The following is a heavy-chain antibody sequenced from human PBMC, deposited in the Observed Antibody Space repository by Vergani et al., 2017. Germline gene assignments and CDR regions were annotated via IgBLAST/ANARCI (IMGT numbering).Heavy chain of an antibody. CDR3: ARERRYSNYGDYYYCYGMDV. V-gene: IGHV3-11*05. CDR2: ISSSSSYT. J-gene: IGHJ6*02. D-gene: IGHD4-11*01. Sequence: QVQLVESGGGLVKPGGSLRLSCAASGFTFSDYYMSWIRQAPGKGLEWVSYISSSSSYTNYADSVKGRFTISRDNAKNSLYLQMNSLRAEDTAVYYCARERRYSNYGDYYYCYGMDVWGQGTTVTVSS. CDR1: GFTFSDYY.